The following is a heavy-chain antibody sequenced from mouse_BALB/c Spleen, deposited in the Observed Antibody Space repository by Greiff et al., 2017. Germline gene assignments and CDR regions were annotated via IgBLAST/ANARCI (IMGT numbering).Heavy chain of an antibody. CDR1: GFAFSSYD. J-gene: IGHJ3*01. CDR3: ARDWDGSFAY. CDR2: ISSGGGST. V-gene: IGHV5-12-1*01. Sequence: EVKLVESGGGLVKPGGSLKLSCAASGFAFSSYDMSWVRQTPEKRLEWVAYISSGGGSTYYPDTVTGRFTISRDNAKNTLYLEMSSLRSEDTAMYYCARDWDGSFAYWGQGTLVTVSA. D-gene: IGHD4-1*01.